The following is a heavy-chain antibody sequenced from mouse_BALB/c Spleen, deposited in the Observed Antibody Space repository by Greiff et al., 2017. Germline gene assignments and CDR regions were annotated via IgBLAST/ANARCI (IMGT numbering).Heavy chain of an antibody. CDR2: ILPGSGST. CDR1: GYTFSSYW. V-gene: IGHV1-9*01. J-gene: IGHJ4*01. CDR3: ARRGSYYGNPNAMDY. Sequence: QVQLQQSGAELMKPGASVKISCKATGYTFSSYWIEWVKQRPGHGLEWIGEILPGSGSTNYNEKFKGKATFTADTSSNTAYMQLSSLTSEDSAVYYCARRGSYYGNPNAMDYWGQGTSVTVSS. D-gene: IGHD2-10*01.